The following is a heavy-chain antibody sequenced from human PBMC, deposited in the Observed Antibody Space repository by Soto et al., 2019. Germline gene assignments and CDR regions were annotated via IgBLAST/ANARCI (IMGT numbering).Heavy chain of an antibody. CDR3: ASGRQYYDSSAHYFDY. CDR1: GGTFSSYA. Sequence: QVQLVQSGAEVKKPGSSVKVSCKASGGTFSSYAISWVRQAPGQGLEWMGGIIPIFGTANYAQKFQGRVTITADESTSTAYMELSSMRSEDTAVYYCASGRQYYDSSAHYFDYWGQGTLVTVSS. CDR2: IIPIFGTA. V-gene: IGHV1-69*01. J-gene: IGHJ4*02. D-gene: IGHD3-22*01.